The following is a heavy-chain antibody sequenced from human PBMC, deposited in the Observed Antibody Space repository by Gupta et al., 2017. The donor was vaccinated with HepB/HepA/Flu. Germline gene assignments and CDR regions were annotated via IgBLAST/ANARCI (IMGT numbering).Heavy chain of an antibody. D-gene: IGHD4-11*01. CDR1: GFNFNTYT. J-gene: IGHJ5*02. CDR3: AGRDYPTRGWFDP. Sequence: QLVESGGGLVKPGGSLRLSCAASGFNFNTYTMNWVRQAPGKGLEWVASISGDSNHMPYADSMKGRFTISRDNAKNSLYLQINSLRAEDTAVYYCAGRDYPTRGWFDPWGQGTLVTVSS. CDR2: ISGDSNHM. V-gene: IGHV3-21*02.